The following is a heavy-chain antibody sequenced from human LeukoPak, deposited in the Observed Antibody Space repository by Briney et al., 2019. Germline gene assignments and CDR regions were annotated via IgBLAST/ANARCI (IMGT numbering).Heavy chain of an antibody. CDR2: IYHTGAT. CDR1: GDSISSYY. V-gene: IGHV4-59*08. J-gene: IGHJ4*02. CDR3: AGTNYSSGWYYYFDY. D-gene: IGHD6-19*01. Sequence: PSETLSLTCTVSGDSISSYYWSWIRQPPGKGLEWIGYIYHTGATNYNPSLKSRVTISLDTSKRQFSLKLSSVTAADTAVYYCAGTNYSSGWYYYFDYWGQGTLVTVSS.